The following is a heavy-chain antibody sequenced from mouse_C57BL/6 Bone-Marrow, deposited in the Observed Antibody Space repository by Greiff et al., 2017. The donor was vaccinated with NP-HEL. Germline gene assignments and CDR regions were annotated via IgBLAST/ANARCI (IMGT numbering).Heavy chain of an antibody. CDR2: IYPRSGNT. Sequence: VQLVESGAELARPGASVKLSCKASGYTFTSYGISWVKQRTGQGLEWIGEIYPRSGNTYYNEKFKGKATLTADKSSSTAYMELRSLTSEDSAVYFCAPLITTVVATYPNWYFDVWGTGTTVTVSS. CDR3: APLITTVVATYPNWYFDV. D-gene: IGHD1-1*01. CDR1: GYTFTSYG. J-gene: IGHJ1*03. V-gene: IGHV1-81*01.